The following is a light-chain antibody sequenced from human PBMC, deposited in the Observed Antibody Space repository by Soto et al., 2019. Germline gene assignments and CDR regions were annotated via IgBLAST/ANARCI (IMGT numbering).Light chain of an antibody. CDR1: QSVSNY. J-gene: IGKJ2*01. CDR3: HQYDRSPFT. Sequence: EIVLTQSPGTLSLSPGERATLSCRASQSVSNYLAWYQQKPGQAPRLLIYGASNRATGIPDRFSGRGSGTDFTLTISRLEPEDFAVYSCHQYDRSPFTFGQGTKVEIK. V-gene: IGKV3-20*01. CDR2: GAS.